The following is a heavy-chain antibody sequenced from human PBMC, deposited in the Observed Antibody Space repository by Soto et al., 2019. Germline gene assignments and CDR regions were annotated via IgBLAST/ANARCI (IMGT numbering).Heavy chain of an antibody. J-gene: IGHJ5*02. V-gene: IGHV4-39*01. CDR1: GGSISSEIYF. D-gene: IGHD2-15*01. Sequence: SETLSLTCTVSGGSISSEIYFWGWVRQPSGKGLEWVGTISYSGSPFFNPSLKGRATLSVDTSKNQFSLRLSAVTAADSAVYFCAALLGHCSGGTCFFRWFDPWGQGSLVTVSS. CDR2: ISYSGSP. CDR3: AALLGHCSGGTCFFRWFDP.